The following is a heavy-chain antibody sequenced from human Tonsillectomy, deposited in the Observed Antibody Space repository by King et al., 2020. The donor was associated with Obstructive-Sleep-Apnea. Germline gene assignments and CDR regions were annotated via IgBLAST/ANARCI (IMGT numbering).Heavy chain of an antibody. D-gene: IGHD3-10*01. CDR1: GFTFSSYG. CDR3: ARDYGSGSYSRPGDY. Sequence: VQLVESGGGVVQPGRSLRLSCSASGFTFSSYGMHWVRQAPGKGLEWVAVIWYDGSNKYYADSVKGRFTISRDNSKNTLYLQMNSLRAEDTAVYYCARDYGSGSYSRPGDYWGQGTLVTVSS. V-gene: IGHV3-33*01. J-gene: IGHJ4*02. CDR2: IWYDGSNK.